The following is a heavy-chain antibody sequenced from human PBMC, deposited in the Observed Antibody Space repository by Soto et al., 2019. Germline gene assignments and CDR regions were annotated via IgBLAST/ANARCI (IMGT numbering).Heavy chain of an antibody. CDR2: ISGSGGST. Sequence: GGSLRLSCAASGFTFSSYAMSWVRQAPGKGLEWVSAISGSGGSTYYADSVKGRFTISRDNSKNTLYLQMNSLRAEDTAVYYCAKDPLWLSYGSGSSNWFDPWGQGTLVTVSS. J-gene: IGHJ5*02. CDR1: GFTFSSYA. D-gene: IGHD3-10*01. CDR3: AKDPLWLSYGSGSSNWFDP. V-gene: IGHV3-23*01.